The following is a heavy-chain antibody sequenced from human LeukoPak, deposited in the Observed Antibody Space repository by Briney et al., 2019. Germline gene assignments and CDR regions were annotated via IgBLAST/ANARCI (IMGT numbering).Heavy chain of an antibody. CDR1: GGTFSSYA. J-gene: IGHJ4*02. CDR3: ARDPSGDTFDY. CDR2: ISAYNGNT. V-gene: IGHV1-18*01. D-gene: IGHD4-17*01. Sequence: ASVKVSCKASGGTFSSYAISWVRQAPGQGLEGMGWISAYNGNTNYAQKLQGRVTMTTDTSTSTAYMELRSLRSDDTAVYYCARDPSGDTFDYWGQGTLVTVSS.